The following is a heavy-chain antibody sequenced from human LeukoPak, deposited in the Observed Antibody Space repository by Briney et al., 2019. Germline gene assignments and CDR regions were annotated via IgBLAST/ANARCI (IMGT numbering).Heavy chain of an antibody. D-gene: IGHD5-18*01. V-gene: IGHV3-48*01. CDR1: GFIFSNYN. CDR2: ISSSSGTI. J-gene: IGHJ4*02. CDR3: ARALGYSYGYAVDY. Sequence: GGSLRLSCAASGFIFSNYNKNWVPQTPGKGLEGLSYISSSSGTIYYADSVKGRFTISGDNAKNSLYLQMNSLRAEDTAVYYCARALGYSYGYAVDYWGQGTLVTVSS.